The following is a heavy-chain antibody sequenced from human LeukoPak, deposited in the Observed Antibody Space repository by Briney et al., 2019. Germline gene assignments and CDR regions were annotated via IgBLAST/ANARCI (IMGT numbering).Heavy chain of an antibody. J-gene: IGHJ4*02. CDR3: TRLGSYAFDY. Sequence: GGSLRHSSEIAGVTFRKRGQNSVRQAPGKGLVWVSRMNNDVSTINYADSVKGRFTISRHNAKNTLYLQKNSLRADGTGVYCCTRLGSYAFDYGGQGTLVTVSS. CDR1: GVTFRKRG. V-gene: IGHV3-74*01. CDR2: MNNDVSTI. D-gene: IGHD1-26*01.